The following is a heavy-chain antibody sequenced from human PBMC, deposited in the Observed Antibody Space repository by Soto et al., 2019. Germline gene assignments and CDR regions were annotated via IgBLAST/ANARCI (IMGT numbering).Heavy chain of an antibody. Sequence: GGSLRLSCAASGFTFSSYSMNWVRQAPGKGLEWVSSISSSSSYIYYAESVKGRFTISRDNAKNSLYLQMNSLRAEDTAVYYCARVRGAVNWFDPWGQGTLVTVSS. CDR1: GFTFSSYS. J-gene: IGHJ5*02. CDR2: ISSSSSYI. CDR3: ARVRGAVNWFDP. V-gene: IGHV3-21*01. D-gene: IGHD6-19*01.